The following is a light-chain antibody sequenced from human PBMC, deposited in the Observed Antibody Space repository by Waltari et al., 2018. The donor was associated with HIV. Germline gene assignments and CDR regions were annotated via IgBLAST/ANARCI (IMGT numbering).Light chain of an antibody. V-gene: IGKV4-1*01. Sequence: DIVMTQSPDSLAVSLGVRATINCKSSQSVLYSANHKKRLSWYQQKPGQPPKLHMYWASTRESGVPDRFSGSGSGTDFTLTISSLQAEDVAVYYCQQYYSTLSFGPGTKVDIK. CDR1: QSVLYSANHKKR. CDR2: WAS. CDR3: QQYYSTLS. J-gene: IGKJ3*01.